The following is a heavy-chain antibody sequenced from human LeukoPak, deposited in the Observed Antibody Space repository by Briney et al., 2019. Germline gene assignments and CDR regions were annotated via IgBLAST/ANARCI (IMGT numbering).Heavy chain of an antibody. CDR2: ISGYGGNT. Sequence: ASVKVSCKASGYTFINHGISWVRQAPGQGLEWMGWISGYGGNTNYAQKFQGRVTMTTETSTSTAYMELTSLRSDDTAVYYCARGSSIVGASHWGQGTLVTVSS. CDR1: GYTFINHG. D-gene: IGHD1-26*01. CDR3: ARGSSIVGASH. V-gene: IGHV1-18*01. J-gene: IGHJ4*02.